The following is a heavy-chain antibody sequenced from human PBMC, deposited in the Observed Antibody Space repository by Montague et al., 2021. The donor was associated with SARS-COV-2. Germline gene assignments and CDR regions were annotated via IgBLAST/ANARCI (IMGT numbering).Heavy chain of an antibody. CDR2: ISYDGDNK. D-gene: IGHD3-10*01. Sequence: SLRLSCAASGFTFSSYAMHWVRQAPGKGLEWVAVISYDGDNKYYADSVKGRFTISRDNSKNTLYLQMNSLRAEDTAMYYCARDCSGVPGSYYHYFDYWGQGTLVTVSS. CDR3: ARDCSGVPGSYYHYFDY. J-gene: IGHJ4*02. V-gene: IGHV3-30-3*01. CDR1: GFTFSSYA.